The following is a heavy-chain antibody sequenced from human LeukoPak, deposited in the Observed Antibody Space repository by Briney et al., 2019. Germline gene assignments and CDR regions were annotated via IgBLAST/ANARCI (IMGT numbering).Heavy chain of an antibody. Sequence: ASVKVSCKASGYTRSGYYMHWVRQAPGQGLEWMGWINPNSGGTNYAQKFQGRVTMTRDTSISTAYMELSRLRSDDTAVYYCARSRELLPDYWGQGTLVTVSS. CDR1: GYTRSGYY. CDR3: ARSRELLPDY. J-gene: IGHJ4*02. CDR2: INPNSGGT. D-gene: IGHD1-26*01. V-gene: IGHV1-2*02.